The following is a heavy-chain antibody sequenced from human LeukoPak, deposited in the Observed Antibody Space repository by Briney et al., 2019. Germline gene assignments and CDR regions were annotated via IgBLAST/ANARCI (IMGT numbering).Heavy chain of an antibody. CDR3: ARDIVANDC. Sequence: PSETLSLTCAVYGGSFSGYYWSWIRQPPGKGLEWIGEINHSGSTNYNPSLKSRVTISVDTSKNQFSLKLSSVTAADTAVYYCARDIVANDCWGQGTLVTVSS. V-gene: IGHV4-34*01. D-gene: IGHD5-12*01. CDR2: INHSGST. J-gene: IGHJ4*02. CDR1: GGSFSGYY.